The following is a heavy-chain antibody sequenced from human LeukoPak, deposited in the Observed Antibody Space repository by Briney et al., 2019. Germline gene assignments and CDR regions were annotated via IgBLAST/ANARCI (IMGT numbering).Heavy chain of an antibody. CDR3: ARHGYRSGGSCYSGWFDP. D-gene: IGHD2-15*01. J-gene: IGHJ5*02. V-gene: IGHV4-59*08. CDR1: GDSISSYY. CDR2: IYYSGGT. Sequence: PSETLSLTCTVSGDSISSYYWSWIRQPPGKGLEWIGYIYYSGGTDYNPSLKSRVTISVDTSKNQFSLKLRSVTAADTAVYYCARHGYRSGGSCYSGWFDPWGQGTLVTASS.